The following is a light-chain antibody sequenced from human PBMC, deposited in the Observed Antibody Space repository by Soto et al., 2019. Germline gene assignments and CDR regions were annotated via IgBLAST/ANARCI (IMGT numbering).Light chain of an antibody. CDR3: QQSYTASPYT. CDR2: AAS. Sequence: DIQMTQSPSSLSASVGDRVTITCRASESISNDLHWYQQKPGKAPKILIYAASTLQSGVPSRFSGSGSGTYFTLTISSLQPEDFATYYCQQSYTASPYTLGQGTKLQIK. CDR1: ESISND. V-gene: IGKV1-39*01. J-gene: IGKJ2*01.